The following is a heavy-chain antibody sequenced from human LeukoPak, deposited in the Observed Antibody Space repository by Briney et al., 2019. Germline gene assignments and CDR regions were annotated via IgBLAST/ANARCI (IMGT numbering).Heavy chain of an antibody. Sequence: SQTLSLTCTVSGGSISSGGYYWSWIRQHPGKGLEWIGYIYYSGSTYYNPSLKSRVTISVDTSKNQFSLKLSSVTAADTAVYYCARVENVIYYDSRAGAFDIWGQGTMVTVSS. CDR1: GGSISSGGYY. CDR2: IYYSGST. V-gene: IGHV4-31*03. J-gene: IGHJ3*02. CDR3: ARVENVIYYDSRAGAFDI. D-gene: IGHD3-22*01.